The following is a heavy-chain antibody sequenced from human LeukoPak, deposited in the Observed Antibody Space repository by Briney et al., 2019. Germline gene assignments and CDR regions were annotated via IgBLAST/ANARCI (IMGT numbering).Heavy chain of an antibody. Sequence: GGSLRLSCAASGFTFSSYAMSWVRQDPGKGLEWVSAISGSGGSTYYADSVKGRFTISRDNSKNTLYLQMNSLRAEDTAVYYCAKAYDYIWGSYRLNWFDPWGQGTLVTVSS. V-gene: IGHV3-23*01. CDR2: ISGSGGST. D-gene: IGHD3-16*02. J-gene: IGHJ5*02. CDR3: AKAYDYIWGSYRLNWFDP. CDR1: GFTFSSYA.